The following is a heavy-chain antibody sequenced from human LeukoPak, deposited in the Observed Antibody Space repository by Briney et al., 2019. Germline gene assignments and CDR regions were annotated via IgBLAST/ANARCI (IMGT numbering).Heavy chain of an antibody. CDR3: ARGYCASTSCPKAYYFDY. CDR1: GFTFSSYW. J-gene: IGHJ4*02. CDR2: INSDGSST. D-gene: IGHD2-2*01. Sequence: GGSLRLSCAASGFTFSSYWMHWVCQAPGKGLVWVSRINSDGSSTSYADSVKGRFTISRDNAKNTLYLQMNTLRAEDTAVYYCARGYCASTSCPKAYYFDYWGQGTLVSVSS. V-gene: IGHV3-74*01.